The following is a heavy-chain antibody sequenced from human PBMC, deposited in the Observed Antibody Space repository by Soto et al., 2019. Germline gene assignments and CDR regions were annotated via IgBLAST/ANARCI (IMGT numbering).Heavy chain of an antibody. CDR3: VRDGTKTLRDWFDP. J-gene: IGHJ5*02. CDR2: IYATGTT. Sequence: ETLSRSCAVSGGSISGFYWSWIRKSAGKGLEWIGRIYATGTTDYNPSLKSRVMMSVDTSKKQFSLKLRSVTAADTAVYYCVRDGTKTLRDWFDPWGQGISVNVSS. D-gene: IGHD1-1*01. CDR1: GGSISGFY. V-gene: IGHV4-4*07.